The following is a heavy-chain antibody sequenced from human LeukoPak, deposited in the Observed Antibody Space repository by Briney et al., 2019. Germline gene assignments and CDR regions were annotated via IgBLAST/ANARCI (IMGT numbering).Heavy chain of an antibody. CDR2: IKQDGSEK. Sequence: GGSLRLSCAASGFTFSSYWMSWVRQAPGKGLEWVANIKQDGSEKYYVDSVKGRFTISRDSAELYLQMNSLRAEDTAVYYCARVFYGSGGSSAAGYYSYYMDVWGRGTTVTVSS. CDR1: GFTFSSYW. J-gene: IGHJ6*03. D-gene: IGHD3-10*01. CDR3: ARVFYGSGGSSAAGYYSYYMDV. V-gene: IGHV3-7*01.